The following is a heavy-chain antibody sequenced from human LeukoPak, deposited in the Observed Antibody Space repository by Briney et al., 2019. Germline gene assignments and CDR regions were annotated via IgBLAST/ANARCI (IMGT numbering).Heavy chain of an antibody. CDR2: IEQSRST. CDR1: GASFSDRY. J-gene: IGHJ5*02. V-gene: IGHV4-34*01. Sequence: SETLSLTCAVYGASFSDRYWTWIRQPPGKGLEWIGEIEQSRSTKCNPSLKGRVTISLDTSKNQFSLDLTCVTAADTAIYYCAASSQLGSYNWFDPWGQGTPVTVSS. D-gene: IGHD1-1*01. CDR3: AASSQLGSYNWFDP.